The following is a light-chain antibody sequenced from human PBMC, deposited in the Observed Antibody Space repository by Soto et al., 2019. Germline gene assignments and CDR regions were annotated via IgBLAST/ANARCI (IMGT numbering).Light chain of an antibody. Sequence: EIVMTQSPATLSVSPGERGTLSCRASQSVSSNLAWYQQKPGQAPRLLIYGASTRATGIPARFSGSGSGTEFTLTISSLQSEDFAVYYCQQYNNLPHLTFGGGTKVEIK. CDR3: QQYNNLPHLT. V-gene: IGKV3-15*01. CDR1: QSVSSN. J-gene: IGKJ4*01. CDR2: GAS.